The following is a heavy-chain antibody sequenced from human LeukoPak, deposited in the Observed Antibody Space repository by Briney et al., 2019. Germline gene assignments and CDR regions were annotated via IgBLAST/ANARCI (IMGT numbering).Heavy chain of an antibody. V-gene: IGHV3-30-3*01. CDR1: GFTFSSYA. Sequence: GGSLRLSCAASGFTFSSYAMHWVRQAPGKGLEWVAVISYDGSNKYYADSVKGRFTISRDNSKNTLYQQMNSLRAEDTAVYYCARDIDDSSASDYWGQGTLVTVSS. D-gene: IGHD3-22*01. J-gene: IGHJ4*02. CDR2: ISYDGSNK. CDR3: ARDIDDSSASDY.